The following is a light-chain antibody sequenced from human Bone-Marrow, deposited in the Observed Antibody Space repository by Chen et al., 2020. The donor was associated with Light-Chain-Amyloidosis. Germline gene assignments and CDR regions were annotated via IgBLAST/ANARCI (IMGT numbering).Light chain of an antibody. CDR1: RSVLSPSNDQNY. Sequence: DIVMTQSPDSLAALLCETATITCRSSRSVLSPSNDQNYLAWFQQKSGQPPKLLISWASTRGFGVPDRFSGSGSGTDFTLTISSLQPEDVALYYCQQYYGVPLTLGGGTTVEIK. J-gene: IGKJ4*01. CDR3: QQYYGVPLT. V-gene: IGKV4-1*01. CDR2: WAS.